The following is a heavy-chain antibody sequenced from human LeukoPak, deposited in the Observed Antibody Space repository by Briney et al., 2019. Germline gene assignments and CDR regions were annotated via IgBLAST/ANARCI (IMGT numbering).Heavy chain of an antibody. V-gene: IGHV1-69*06. CDR3: ARDDTSGFDY. CDR2: IIPIFGTA. CDR1: GGTFSSYA. J-gene: IGHJ4*02. Sequence: ASVKVSCKASGGTFSSYAISWVRQAPGQGLEWMGGIIPIFGTANYAQKFQGRVTITADKSTSTAYMELSGLRSEDTAVYYCARDDTSGFDYWGQGTLVTVSS. D-gene: IGHD6-19*01.